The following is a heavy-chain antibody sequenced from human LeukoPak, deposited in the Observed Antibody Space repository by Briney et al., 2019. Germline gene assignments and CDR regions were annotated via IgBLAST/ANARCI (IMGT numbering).Heavy chain of an antibody. CDR1: GGSISSGDYY. J-gene: IGHJ2*01. D-gene: IGHD2-21*01. CDR3: ARSIPTPFDL. CDR2: INHSGST. Sequence: SETLSLTCTVSGGSISSGDYYWSWIRQPPGKGLEWIGEINHSGSTNYNPSLKSRVTISVDTSKNQFSLKLSSVTAADTAAYYCARSIPTPFDLWGRGTLVTVSS. V-gene: IGHV4-39*07.